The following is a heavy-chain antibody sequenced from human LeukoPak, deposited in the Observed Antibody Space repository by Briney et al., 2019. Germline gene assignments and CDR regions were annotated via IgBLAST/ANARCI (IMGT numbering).Heavy chain of an antibody. J-gene: IGHJ3*02. CDR1: GYSSTSYW. CDR2: IYPGDSDT. CDR3: ASEGDSSGYYSDAFDI. Sequence: GESLKISCKGSGYSSTSYWIGWVRQMPGKGLEWMGIIYPGDSDTRYSPSFQGQVTISADKSISTAYLQWSSLKASDTAMYYCASEGDSSGYYSDAFDIWGQGTMVTVSS. V-gene: IGHV5-51*01. D-gene: IGHD3-22*01.